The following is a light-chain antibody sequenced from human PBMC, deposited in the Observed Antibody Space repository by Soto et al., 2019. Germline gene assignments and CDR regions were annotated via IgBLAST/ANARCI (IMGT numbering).Light chain of an antibody. Sequence: QSALTQPASVSGSPGQSITISCAGTSSDVGGYNLVSWYQHYPGKAPKLMIYEGSKRPSGVSDRFSGSKSGNTASLTISGLQAEDEADYYCCSYAGGSTYVFGTGTKLTVL. CDR3: CSYAGGSTYV. V-gene: IGLV2-23*01. CDR2: EGS. CDR1: SSDVGGYNL. J-gene: IGLJ1*01.